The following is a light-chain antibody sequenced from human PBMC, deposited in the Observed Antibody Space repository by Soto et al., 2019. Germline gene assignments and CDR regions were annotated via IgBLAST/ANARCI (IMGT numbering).Light chain of an antibody. CDR1: QSVVMS. CDR3: QQRNGWHWT. Sequence: EIVLTQSPASLSLSPGERATLSCRASQSVVMSLAWYQQKPGQAPSLLIYDTSNRVNGVPARFSGSGSGTDFSLPISSLEPEDFAVYSCQQRNGWHWTFGQGTKVEIK. J-gene: IGKJ1*01. CDR2: DTS. V-gene: IGKV3-11*01.